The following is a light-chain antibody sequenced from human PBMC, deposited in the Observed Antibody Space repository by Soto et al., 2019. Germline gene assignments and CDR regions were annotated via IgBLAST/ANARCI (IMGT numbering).Light chain of an antibody. CDR2: DAS. V-gene: IGKV1-33*01. Sequence: DIQMTQSPSSLSASVGDRVTIACQSSHDVSRNLNWFQQKPGEAPKLLIYDASNLERGVPSRFSGSGSGTDFTLTISSLQPEDVATYYCQQYSSMLSFGGGTEVDLK. CDR3: QQYSSMLS. J-gene: IGKJ4*01. CDR1: HDVSRN.